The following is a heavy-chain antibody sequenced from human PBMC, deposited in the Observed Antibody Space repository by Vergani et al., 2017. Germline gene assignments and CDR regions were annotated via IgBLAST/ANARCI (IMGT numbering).Heavy chain of an antibody. J-gene: IGHJ6*02. CDR1: GGSISSGGYY. CDR3: AGDAPLAREYYDSLTGGGGMDV. D-gene: IGHD3-9*01. CDR2: IYYSGST. Sequence: QVQLQESGPGLVKPSQTLSLTCTVSGGSISSGGYYWSWIRQHPGKGLEWIGYIYYSGSTYYNPSLKSRVTISVDTSKNQFSLKLSSVTAADTAVYYCAGDAPLAREYYDSLTGGGGMDVWGQGTTVTVSS. V-gene: IGHV4-31*03.